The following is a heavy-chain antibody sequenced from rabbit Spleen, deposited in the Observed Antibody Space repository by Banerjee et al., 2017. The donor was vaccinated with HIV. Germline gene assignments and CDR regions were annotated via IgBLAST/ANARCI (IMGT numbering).Heavy chain of an antibody. J-gene: IGHJ4*01. CDR1: GFSFNSGYD. CDR2: IDTGFGST. Sequence: QSLEESGGDLVKPGASLTLTCKASGFSFNSGYDMCWVRQAPGKGLEWIGYIDTGFGSTYYVSWANGRFITFSLTAQNALYLHLNSLAAADTVTYFCVGDAWHFKLWGPGTLVTVS. CDR3: VGDAWHFKL. V-gene: IGHV1S40*01. D-gene: IGHD3-1*01.